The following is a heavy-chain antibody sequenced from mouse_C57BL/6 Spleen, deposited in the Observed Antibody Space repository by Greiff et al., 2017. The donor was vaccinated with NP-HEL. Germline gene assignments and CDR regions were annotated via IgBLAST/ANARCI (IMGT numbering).Heavy chain of an antibody. D-gene: IGHD4-1*01. CDR2: INPNNGGT. Sequence: EVQLQQSGPELVKPGASVKISCKASGYTFTDYYMNWVKQSHGKSLEWIGDINPNNGGTSYNQKFKGKATLTVDKSSSTAYMELRSLTSEDSAVYYCARPELGDYWGQGTSVTVSS. CDR3: ARPELGDY. J-gene: IGHJ4*01. V-gene: IGHV1-26*01. CDR1: GYTFTDYY.